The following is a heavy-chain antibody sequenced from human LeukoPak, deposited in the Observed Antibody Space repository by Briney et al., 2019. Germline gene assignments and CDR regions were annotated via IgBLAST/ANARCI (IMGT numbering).Heavy chain of an antibody. CDR3: ARDAGLYYYYGMDV. CDR1: GYTFTSYY. Sequence: GASVKVSCKASGYTFTSYYMHWVRQAPGQGLEWMGRINPNSGGTNYAQKFQGRVTMTRDTSISTAYMELSRLRSDDTAVYYCARDAGLYYYYGMDVWGQGTTVTVSS. J-gene: IGHJ6*02. D-gene: IGHD3-9*01. CDR2: INPNSGGT. V-gene: IGHV1-2*06.